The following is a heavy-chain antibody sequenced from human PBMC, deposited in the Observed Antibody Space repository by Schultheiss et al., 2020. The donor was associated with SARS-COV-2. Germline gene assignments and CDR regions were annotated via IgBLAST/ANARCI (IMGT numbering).Heavy chain of an antibody. Sequence: ASVKVSCKASGYTFTSYGISWVRQAPGQGLEWMGWISAYNGNTNYAQKLQGRVTMTTDTSTSTAYMELRSLRSDDTAVYYCARVIRGVVPAAKYYYYYYMDVWGKGTTVTVSS. CDR3: ARVIRGVVPAAKYYYYYYMDV. CDR2: ISAYNGNT. J-gene: IGHJ6*03. V-gene: IGHV1-18*01. CDR1: GYTFTSYG. D-gene: IGHD2-2*01.